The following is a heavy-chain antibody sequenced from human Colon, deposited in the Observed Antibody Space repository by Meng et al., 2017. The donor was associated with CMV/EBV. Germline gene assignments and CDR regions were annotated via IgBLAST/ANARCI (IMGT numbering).Heavy chain of an antibody. Sequence: SCACAGFTFVSYGMHWVRQAPGKGLEWVAVIWYNGSNKYYADSVKGRFTISRDNSKNTLYLQMNSLRAEDTAVYYCAKDRDGSLDYWGQGTLVTVSS. J-gene: IGHJ4*02. D-gene: IGHD5-24*01. CDR3: AKDRDGSLDY. V-gene: IGHV3-33*06. CDR2: IWYNGSNK. CDR1: GFTFVSYG.